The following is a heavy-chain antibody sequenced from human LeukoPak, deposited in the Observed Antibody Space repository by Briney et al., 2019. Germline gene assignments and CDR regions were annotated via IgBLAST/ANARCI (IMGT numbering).Heavy chain of an antibody. CDR3: ARDWSGSYYS. J-gene: IGHJ4*02. CDR2: VSPYNGYA. CDR1: GYIFTNYG. D-gene: IGHD3-10*01. Sequence: GASVKVSCKASGYIFTNYGISWVRQAPGQGLEWMGWVSPYNGYAIYTQKFQGRVTMTRDTSTTTAYMELRSLRSDDTAVYYCARDWSGSYYSWGQGTLVTASS. V-gene: IGHV1-18*01.